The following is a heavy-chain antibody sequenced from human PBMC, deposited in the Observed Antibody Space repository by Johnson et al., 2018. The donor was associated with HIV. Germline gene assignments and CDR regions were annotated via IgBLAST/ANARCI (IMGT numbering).Heavy chain of an antibody. CDR2: VWYDGTNE. CDR1: GFTFSTCA. CDR3: AKAMSVSSWEHRGAFDI. D-gene: IGHD6-13*01. Sequence: QVQLVESGGGVVQTGWSLRLSCAASGFTFSTCAMHWVRQAPGKGLEWVSVVWYDGTNEFYADSVKGRFIISRVNSENTLYLQMNSLRAEDTAVYYCAKAMSVSSWEHRGAFDIWGQGTMVTVSS. J-gene: IGHJ3*02. V-gene: IGHV3-33*06.